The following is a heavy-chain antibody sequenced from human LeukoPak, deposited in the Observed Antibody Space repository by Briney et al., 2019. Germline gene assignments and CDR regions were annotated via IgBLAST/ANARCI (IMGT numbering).Heavy chain of an antibody. J-gene: IGHJ4*02. CDR2: ISGSGEST. D-gene: IGHD6-13*01. CDR1: GLTFSNYG. Sequence: GGSLRLSCAASGLTFSNYGMAWVRQAPGKGLEWVSAISGSGESTYSADSVKGRFTISRDNSKNTLYLQMNRLRAEDTAVYYCAKDSRTTYDSSWLYYFDSWGQGTLVTVSS. CDR3: AKDSRTTYDSSWLYYFDS. V-gene: IGHV3-23*01.